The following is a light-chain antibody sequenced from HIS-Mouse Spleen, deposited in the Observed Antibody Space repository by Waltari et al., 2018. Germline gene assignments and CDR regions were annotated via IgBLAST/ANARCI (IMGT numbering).Light chain of an antibody. CDR1: SSDVGGYNY. CDR2: EVS. V-gene: IGLV2-14*01. J-gene: IGLJ3*02. Sequence: QSALTQPASVSGSPGQSITISCTGTSSDVGGYNYVSWYQQHPGKAPKPMIYEVSNRPGGVSNRFSGSKSGNTASLTISGLQAEDEADYYCSSYTSSSTLVFGGGTKLTVL. CDR3: SSYTSSSTLV.